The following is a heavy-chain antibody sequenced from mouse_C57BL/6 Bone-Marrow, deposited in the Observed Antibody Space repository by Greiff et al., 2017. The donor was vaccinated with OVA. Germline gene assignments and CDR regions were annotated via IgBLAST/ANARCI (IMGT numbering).Heavy chain of an antibody. J-gene: IGHJ4*01. CDR1: GFTFSSYA. D-gene: IGHD2-1*01. CDR2: ISSGGDYI. V-gene: IGHV5-9-1*02. Sequence: EVQLQQSGAGLVKPGGSLKLSCAASGFTFSSYAMSWVRQTPEKRLEWVAYISSGGDYIYYADTVKGRFTISRDNARNTRHLQMSSLKSEDTSMYYCTSLLDAMDYWGQGTSVTVSS. CDR3: TSLLDAMDY.